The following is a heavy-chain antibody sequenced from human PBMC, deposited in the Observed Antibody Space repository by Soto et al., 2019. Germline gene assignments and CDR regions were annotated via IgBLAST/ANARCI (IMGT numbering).Heavy chain of an antibody. CDR1: GFSLTDSGANIGLG. V-gene: IGHV2-5*02. D-gene: IGHD2-8*01. CDR3: ARQNGLPIDKGYFAF. Sequence: QITLKESGLTLGKPPQTLTLTCSFSGFSLTDSGANIGLGVGWVRPAPGKSPGWLAVIYWDGDERYRLSLKNRINITKDTSRKEVVLTMANMAPVDSGTYFCARQNGLPIDKGYFAFWGRSRHVTVSS. J-gene: IGHJ2*01. CDR2: IYWDGDE.